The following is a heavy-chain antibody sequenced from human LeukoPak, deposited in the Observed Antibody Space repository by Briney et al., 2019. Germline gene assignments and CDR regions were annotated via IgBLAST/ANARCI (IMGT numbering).Heavy chain of an antibody. CDR3: ASLEGGDGYNSDY. Sequence: SETLSLTCTVSGGSISSGGYYWSWIRQPPGKGLEWIGYIYHSGSTYYNPSLKSRVTISVDRSKNQFSLKLSSVTAADTAVYYCASLEGGDGYNSDYWGQGTLVTVSS. V-gene: IGHV4-30-2*01. CDR2: IYHSGST. D-gene: IGHD5-24*01. J-gene: IGHJ4*02. CDR1: GGSISSGGYY.